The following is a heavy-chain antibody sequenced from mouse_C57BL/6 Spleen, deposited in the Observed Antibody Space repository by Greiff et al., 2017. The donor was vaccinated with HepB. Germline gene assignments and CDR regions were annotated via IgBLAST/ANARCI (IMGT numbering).Heavy chain of an antibody. J-gene: IGHJ4*01. D-gene: IGHD2-5*01. CDR3: ARGYYSNYGYAMDY. V-gene: IGHV1-64*01. CDR2: IHPNSGST. CDR1: GYTFTSYW. Sequence: QVQLKQPGAELVKPGASVKLSCKASGYTFTSYWMHWVKQRPGQGLEWIGMIHPNSGSTNYNEKFKSKATLTVDKSSSTAYMQLSSLTSEDSAVYYCARGYYSNYGYAMDYWGQGTSVTVSS.